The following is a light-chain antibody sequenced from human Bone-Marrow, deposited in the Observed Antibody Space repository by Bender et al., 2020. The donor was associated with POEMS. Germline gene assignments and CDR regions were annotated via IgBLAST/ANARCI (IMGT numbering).Light chain of an antibody. V-gene: IGLV2-23*02. CDR3: CSYAGTISWV. Sequence: HSALTQPASVSGSPGQSITISCTGTNSDVGSYQLVSWYQHHPGKAPKLMVYDVTKRPSGVSNRFSGFKSGNTASLTISGLQADDEADYYCCSYAGTISWVFGGGTKLTVL. CDR1: NSDVGSYQL. J-gene: IGLJ3*02. CDR2: DVT.